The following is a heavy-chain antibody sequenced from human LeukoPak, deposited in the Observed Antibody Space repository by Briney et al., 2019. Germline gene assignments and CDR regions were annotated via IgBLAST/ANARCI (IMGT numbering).Heavy chain of an antibody. J-gene: IGHJ4*02. CDR1: GFTFSSYA. CDR3: AKVSWSSGSYSGGY. V-gene: IGHV3-23*01. D-gene: IGHD1-26*01. CDR2: ISGSGGST. Sequence: GGSLRLSCAASGFTFSSYAMSWVRQAPGKGLEWVSAISGSGGSTYYADSVKGRFTISRDNSKNTLYLQMNSLRAEDTAVYYCAKVSWSSGSYSGGYWGQGTLVTVSS.